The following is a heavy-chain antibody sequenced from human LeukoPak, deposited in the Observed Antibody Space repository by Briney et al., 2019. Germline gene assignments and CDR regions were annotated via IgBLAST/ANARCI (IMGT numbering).Heavy chain of an antibody. V-gene: IGHV3-21*01. J-gene: IGHJ4*02. CDR3: ARPLSLIVVVTPGY. CDR1: GFTFSSYS. D-gene: IGHD3-22*01. CDR2: ISSSSSYI. Sequence: PGGSLRLSCAASGFTFSSYSMNWVRQAPGKGLEWVSSISSSSSYIYYADSVKGRFTISRDNAKNSLYLQMNSLRAEDTAVYYCARPLSLIVVVTPGYWGQGTLVTVSS.